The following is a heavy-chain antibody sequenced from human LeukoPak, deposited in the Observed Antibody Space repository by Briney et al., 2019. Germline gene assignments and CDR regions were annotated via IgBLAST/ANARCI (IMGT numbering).Heavy chain of an antibody. J-gene: IGHJ4*02. Sequence: GASVKVSCKASGYTFTNYYIHWVRQAPGQGLEWMGWINPISGGTNYAQKFQGRVTMTRDASITTAYMDLSRLRSDDTAVYCCARIYYYDTSGYYYWGQGTLVTVSS. CDR3: ARIYYYDTSGYYY. CDR2: INPISGGT. D-gene: IGHD3-22*01. V-gene: IGHV1-2*02. CDR1: GYTFTNYY.